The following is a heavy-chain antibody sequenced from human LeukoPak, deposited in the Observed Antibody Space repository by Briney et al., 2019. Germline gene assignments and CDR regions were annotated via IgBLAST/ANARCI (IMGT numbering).Heavy chain of an antibody. Sequence: GESLKISCKASGYSFTNYWIGWVRQMPEKGLEWMGIIYPGDSDTTYSPSFQGQVTISADKSINTAYLQWSSLNASDTAMYYCARQRGYCGGGRCYDNWFDPWGQGTLVTVSS. V-gene: IGHV5-51*01. CDR3: ARQRGYCGGGRCYDNWFDP. CDR2: IYPGDSDT. CDR1: GYSFTNYW. J-gene: IGHJ5*02. D-gene: IGHD2-15*01.